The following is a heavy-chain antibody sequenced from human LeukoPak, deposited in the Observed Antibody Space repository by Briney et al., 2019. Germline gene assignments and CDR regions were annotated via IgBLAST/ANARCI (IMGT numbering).Heavy chain of an antibody. CDR1: GGSFSGYY. CDR2: INHSGST. D-gene: IGHD6-13*01. CDR3: ARPWPRAAAGTAGFDP. Sequence: PSETLSLTCAVYGGSFSGYYWSWIRQPPGKGLEWIGEINHSGSTNYNPSLKSRVTISVDTSKNQFSLKLSSVTAADTAVYYCARPWPRAAAGTAGFDPWGQGTLVTVSS. V-gene: IGHV4-34*01. J-gene: IGHJ5*02.